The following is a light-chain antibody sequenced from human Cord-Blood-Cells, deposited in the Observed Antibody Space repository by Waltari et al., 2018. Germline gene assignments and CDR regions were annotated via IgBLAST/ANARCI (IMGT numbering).Light chain of an antibody. J-gene: IGLJ2*01. Sequence: QSVLTQPPSASGTPGQRVTISCSGRSSNIGSNYVYWYQQLPGTAPKLLLYRNNQRPSGLPDRFSGSKSGTSASLAISGLRSEDEADYYCAACDDSLRAVVFGGGTKLPVL. CDR3: AACDDSLRAVV. CDR2: RNN. CDR1: SSNIGSNY. V-gene: IGLV1-47*01.